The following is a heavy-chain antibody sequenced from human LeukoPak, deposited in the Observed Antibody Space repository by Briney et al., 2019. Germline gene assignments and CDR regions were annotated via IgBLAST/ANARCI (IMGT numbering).Heavy chain of an antibody. CDR2: ISGSGGST. CDR3: AKDYGSGSYRLYYFDY. CDR1: GFTFSSYA. V-gene: IGHV3-23*01. J-gene: IGHJ4*02. Sequence: GGSLRLSCAASGFTFSSYAMSWVRQAPGKGLEWVSAISGSGGSTYYADSVKGRFTISRDNSKNTLYLQMNSLRAEDTALYYCAKDYGSGSYRLYYFDYWGQGTLVTVSS. D-gene: IGHD3-10*01.